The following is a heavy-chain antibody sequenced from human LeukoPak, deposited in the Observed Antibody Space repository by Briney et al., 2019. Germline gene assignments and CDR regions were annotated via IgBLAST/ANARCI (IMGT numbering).Heavy chain of an antibody. CDR1: GGTFSSYA. V-gene: IGHV1-69*04. Sequence: SVKVSCKASGGTFSSYAISWVRQAPGQGFEWMGRIIPILGIANYAQKFQDRVTITRDRSMSTAYMELSSLRSEDTAMYYCARSDTAMGPVDYWGQGTLVTVSS. CDR3: ARSDTAMGPVDY. CDR2: IIPILGIA. J-gene: IGHJ4*02. D-gene: IGHD5-18*01.